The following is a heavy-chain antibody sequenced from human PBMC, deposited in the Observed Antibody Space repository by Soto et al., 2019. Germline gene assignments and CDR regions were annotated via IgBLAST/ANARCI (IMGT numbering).Heavy chain of an antibody. V-gene: IGHV4-4*07. CDR2: IYTSGST. Sequence: ETLSLTCTVSGGSISSYYWSWIRQPAGKGLEWIGRIYTSGSTNCNPSLKSRVTMSVDTSKNQFSLKLSSVTAADTAVYYCARDIRYSSGWYYFDYWGQGTLVTVSS. CDR1: GGSISSYY. CDR3: ARDIRYSSGWYYFDY. D-gene: IGHD6-19*01. J-gene: IGHJ4*02.